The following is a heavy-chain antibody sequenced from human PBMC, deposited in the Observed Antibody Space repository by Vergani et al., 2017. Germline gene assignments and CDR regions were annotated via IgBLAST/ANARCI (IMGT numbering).Heavy chain of an antibody. CDR1: GFPFNSYG. D-gene: IGHD2-15*01. Sequence: QVQLVESGGGEVQPGRSLRLSCSAAGFPFNSYGMHWVRQAPGKGLEWVASIRSDESRRYYGDSMEGPFTISRDNSKNTLYLQMKSLRPEDTAVYYCAKEGGGYCSGGTCYPEYWGQGTLVIVSS. CDR3: AKEGGGYCSGGTCYPEY. CDR2: IRSDESRR. V-gene: IGHV3-30*02. J-gene: IGHJ4*02.